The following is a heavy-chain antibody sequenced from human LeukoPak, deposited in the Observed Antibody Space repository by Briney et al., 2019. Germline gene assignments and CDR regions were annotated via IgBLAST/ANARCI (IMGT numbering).Heavy chain of an antibody. CDR1: GYSFTSYW. V-gene: IGHV5-51*01. D-gene: IGHD6-13*01. CDR3: ARGHSSSWPNFDY. Sequence: GEFLKISCKGSGYSFTSYWIGWVRQMPGKGLEWMGIIYPGDSDTRYSPSFQGQVTISADKSISTAYLQWSSLKASDTAMYYCARGHSSSWPNFDYWGQGTLVTVSS. J-gene: IGHJ4*02. CDR2: IYPGDSDT.